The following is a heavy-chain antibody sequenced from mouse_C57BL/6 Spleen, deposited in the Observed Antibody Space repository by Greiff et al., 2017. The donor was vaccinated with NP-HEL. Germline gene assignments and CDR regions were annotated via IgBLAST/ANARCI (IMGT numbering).Heavy chain of an antibody. CDR2: IYWDDDK. Sequence: VKLVESGPGILQSSQTLSLTCSFSGFSLSTSGMGVSWIRPPSGKGLEWLAHIYWDDDKRSNPSLQSRLTISKDTSRNQVFLKITSVDTADTATYYCARYYGLYAMDYWGQGTSVTVSS. CDR3: ARYYGLYAMDY. J-gene: IGHJ4*01. D-gene: IGHD1-2*01. CDR1: GFSLSTSGMG. V-gene: IGHV8-12*01.